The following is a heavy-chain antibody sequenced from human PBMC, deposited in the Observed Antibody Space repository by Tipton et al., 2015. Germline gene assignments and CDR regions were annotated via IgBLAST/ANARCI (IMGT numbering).Heavy chain of an antibody. V-gene: IGHV4-59*01. J-gene: IGHJ4*02. CDR3: ARARGRHGGLFDS. Sequence: PGLVKPSETLSLTCTVSGDSLSTYYWGWIRQSPGKGLEWIGYIYYNGNTKYNPSLKGRVTISVDTSKTQFSLKMSSVTASDTAVYYCARARGRHGGLFDSWGQGILVTVSS. D-gene: IGHD4-23*01. CDR2: IYYNGNT. CDR1: GDSLSTYY.